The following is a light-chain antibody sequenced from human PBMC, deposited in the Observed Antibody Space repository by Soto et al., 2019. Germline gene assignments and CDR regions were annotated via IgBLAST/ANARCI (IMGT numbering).Light chain of an antibody. Sequence: EIVMTQSPLTLPVTPGEPASISCSSSQSLYNNYLAWYQEKPGQAPRLLIYGASSRATGIPDRFSGSGSGTDFTLTISRLEPEDFAVYYCQQYGSSPTWTFGQGTKVDIK. J-gene: IGKJ1*01. V-gene: IGKV3-20*01. CDR3: QQYGSSPTWT. CDR2: GAS. CDR1: QSLYNNY.